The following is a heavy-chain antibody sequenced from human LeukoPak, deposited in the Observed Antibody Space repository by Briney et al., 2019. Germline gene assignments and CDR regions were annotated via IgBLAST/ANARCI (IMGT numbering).Heavy chain of an antibody. J-gene: IGHJ4*02. CDR1: GFTFSSYA. CDR2: ISWDGGST. Sequence: PGGSLRLSCAASGFTFSSYAMTWVRQAPGKGLEWVSLISWDGGSTYYADSVKGRFTISRDNSKNSLYLQMNSLRTEDTALYYCAKDNGAMGYPSHYDYWGQGTLVTVSS. D-gene: IGHD2-15*01. CDR3: AKDNGAMGYPSHYDY. V-gene: IGHV3-43*02.